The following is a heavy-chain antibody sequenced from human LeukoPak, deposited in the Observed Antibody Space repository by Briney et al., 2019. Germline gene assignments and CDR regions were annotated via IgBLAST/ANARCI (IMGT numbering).Heavy chain of an antibody. CDR1: GGSISSYY. J-gene: IGHJ4*02. D-gene: IGHD2-2*01. V-gene: IGHV4-59*01. CDR2: IYYSGST. Sequence: TSETLSLTCTVSGGSISSYYWSWIRQPPGKGLEWIGYIYYSGSTNYNPSLKSRVTISVDTSKNQFSLKLSSVTAADTAVYYCARAIRSTSLSYYFDYWGQGTLVTVSS. CDR3: ARAIRSTSLSYYFDY.